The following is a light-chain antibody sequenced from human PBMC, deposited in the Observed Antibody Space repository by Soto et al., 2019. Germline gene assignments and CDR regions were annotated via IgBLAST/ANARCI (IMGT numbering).Light chain of an antibody. CDR1: QGISNW. CDR3: EQSYSFPHN. J-gene: IGKJ2*01. Sequence: DIQMTQSPSSVSASVGDRVTITCRASQGISNWLAWYQQKAGQAPKLLIYAASGLHSGVPSRFRGSGSGTDFTLTISSLQPEDFATSFCEQSYSFPHNFGRGTKLEI. CDR2: AAS. V-gene: IGKV1-12*01.